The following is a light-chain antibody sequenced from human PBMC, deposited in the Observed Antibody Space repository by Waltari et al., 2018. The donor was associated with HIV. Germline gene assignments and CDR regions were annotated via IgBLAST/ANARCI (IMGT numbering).Light chain of an antibody. CDR2: SNN. V-gene: IGLV1-44*01. Sequence: QSVLTQPPSASGTPGQRVAISCSGRSSTIGSNHVTWYQQLPGTAPKLLIYSNNQRPSGVPDRFSGSKSGTSASLAISGLQSEDEADYYCAAWDDSLNGYLFGTGTKVTVL. CDR1: SSTIGSNH. J-gene: IGLJ1*01. CDR3: AAWDDSLNGYL.